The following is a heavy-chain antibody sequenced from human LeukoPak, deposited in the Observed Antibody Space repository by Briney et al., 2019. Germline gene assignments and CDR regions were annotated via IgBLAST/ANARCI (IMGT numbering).Heavy chain of an antibody. CDR1: GFTFSSYG. CDR2: IWYDGSNK. Sequence: GGSLRLSCAASGFTFSSYGTHWVRQAPGKGLEWVAVIWYDGSNKYYADSVKGRFTISRDNSKNTLYLQMNSLRAEDTAVYYCARDRVGDHYYGSGRYFPDYYGMDVWGQGTTVTVSS. V-gene: IGHV3-33*01. D-gene: IGHD3-10*01. J-gene: IGHJ6*02. CDR3: ARDRVGDHYYGSGRYFPDYYGMDV.